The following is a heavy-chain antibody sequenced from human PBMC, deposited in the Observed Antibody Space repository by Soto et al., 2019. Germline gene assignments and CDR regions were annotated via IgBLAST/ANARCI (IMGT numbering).Heavy chain of an antibody. CDR1: GFTFSSYG. D-gene: IGHD6-13*01. CDR2: ISSNSAYI. J-gene: IGHJ5*02. V-gene: IGHV3-21*01. Sequence: GGSLRLSCAASGFTFSSYGMHWVRQAPGKGLECVSTISSNSAYIYYTDALRGRFTISRDNAKNSLHLQMNSLRAEDTAVYYCTRDASRDSSARGWFDPWGPGTLVTVSS. CDR3: TRDASRDSSARGWFDP.